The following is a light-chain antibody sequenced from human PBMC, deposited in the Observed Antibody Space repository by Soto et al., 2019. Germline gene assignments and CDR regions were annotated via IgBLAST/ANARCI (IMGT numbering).Light chain of an antibody. J-gene: IGKJ2*01. CDR2: GAA. Sequence: DIQMTQSPSSLSASVGDRVSISCRTSQNIDRYLNWYQQKPGKAPQVLISGAASLQSGVPSRFSGSGSGTEVTLSISSLQTEDFATYFCQQSYRAPYTFGQWTRLEI. V-gene: IGKV1-39*01. CDR3: QQSYRAPYT. CDR1: QNIDRY.